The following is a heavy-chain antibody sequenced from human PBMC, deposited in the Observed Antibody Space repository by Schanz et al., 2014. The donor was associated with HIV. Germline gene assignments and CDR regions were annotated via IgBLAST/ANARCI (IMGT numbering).Heavy chain of an antibody. J-gene: IGHJ6*02. D-gene: IGHD3-10*01. V-gene: IGHV3-33*01. CDR2: IWYDGSNK. Sequence: VQLVESGGGVVQPGRSLRLSCVASGFTFSSFGMHWVRQAPGKGLELVALIWYDGSNKYYADSVKGRFTISRDNSKNTLYLQMNSLRAEDTAVYYCARGSGPYYYYYGMDVWGQGTTVTVSS. CDR1: GFTFSSFG. CDR3: ARGSGPYYYYYGMDV.